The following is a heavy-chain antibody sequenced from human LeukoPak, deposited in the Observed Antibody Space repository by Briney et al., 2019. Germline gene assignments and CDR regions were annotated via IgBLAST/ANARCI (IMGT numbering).Heavy chain of an antibody. J-gene: IGHJ4*02. CDR2: INPGGGDT. CDR1: GYTFNTYY. D-gene: IGHD1-1*01. V-gene: IGHV1-46*02. CDR3: ARGPRGQRFDY. Sequence: ASVKVSFKASGYTFNTYYIHWVRQPPGQGLEWMGLINPGGGDTTYAQNLQGRVTMTRDTSTSTVYMELSNLISEDTAVYYCARGPRGQRFDYWGQGTLVTVSS.